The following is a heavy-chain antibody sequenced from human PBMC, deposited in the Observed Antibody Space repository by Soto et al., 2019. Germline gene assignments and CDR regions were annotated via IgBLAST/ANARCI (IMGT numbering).Heavy chain of an antibody. V-gene: IGHV1-69*06. Sequence: SVKVSCKASGGTFSSYAISWVRQAPGQGLEWMGGIIPTFFSANYAQKFQGRVTITADKSTSTAYMELSSLRSEDTAVYYCASRYCSSTSCLTDYYYYGMDVWGQGTTVTVS. D-gene: IGHD2-2*01. CDR1: GGTFSSYA. CDR3: ASRYCSSTSCLTDYYYYGMDV. J-gene: IGHJ6*02. CDR2: IIPTFFSA.